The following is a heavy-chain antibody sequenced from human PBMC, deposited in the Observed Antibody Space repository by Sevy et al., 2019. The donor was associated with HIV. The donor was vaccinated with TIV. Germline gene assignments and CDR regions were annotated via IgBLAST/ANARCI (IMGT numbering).Heavy chain of an antibody. CDR3: ARDMSIAATGTRGGFDY. CDR1: GGSISSYY. CDR2: IYYSGST. Sequence: SETLSLTCTVSGGSISSYYWSWIRQPPGKGLEWIGYIYYSGSTNYNPSLKSRVTISVDTSKNQFSLKLSSVTAADTAVYYCARDMSIAATGTRGGFDYWGQGTLVTVSS. V-gene: IGHV4-59*01. J-gene: IGHJ4*02. D-gene: IGHD6-13*01.